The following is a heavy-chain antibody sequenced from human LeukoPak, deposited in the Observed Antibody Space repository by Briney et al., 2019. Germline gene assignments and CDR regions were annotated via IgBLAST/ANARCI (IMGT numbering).Heavy chain of an antibody. CDR3: TRYQVPPGRDYFDY. CDR2: INPGDSDT. Sequence: RGESLKISCKGSGYNFASYWIGWVRQMPGKGLEWMGNINPGDSDTRYSPSCQGQVTMTVDKSINTAYLYWSSLKASDTAMYYCTRYQVPPGRDYFDYWGRGTLVTVSS. CDR1: GYNFASYW. J-gene: IGHJ4*02. V-gene: IGHV5-51*01. D-gene: IGHD2-2*01.